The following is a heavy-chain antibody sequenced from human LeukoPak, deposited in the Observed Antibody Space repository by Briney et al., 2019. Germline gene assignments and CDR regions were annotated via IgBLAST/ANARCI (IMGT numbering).Heavy chain of an antibody. CDR1: GYTFTSYG. CDR3: ARDLGYYDSGGPRIDY. V-gene: IGHV1-18*01. CDR2: ISAYNGNT. J-gene: IGHJ4*02. Sequence: ASVKVSCKASGYTFTSYGISWVRQAPGQGLEWMGWISAYNGNTNYAQKLQGRVTMTTDTSTSTAYMELRSLRSDDTAVYYCARDLGYYDSGGPRIDYWGQGALVTVSS. D-gene: IGHD3-22*01.